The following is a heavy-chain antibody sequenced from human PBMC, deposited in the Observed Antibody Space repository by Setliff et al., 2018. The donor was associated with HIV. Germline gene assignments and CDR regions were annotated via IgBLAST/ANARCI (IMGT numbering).Heavy chain of an antibody. J-gene: IGHJ3*02. CDR1: GFTFSDYW. V-gene: IGHV3-74*01. CDR3: ARAGSDYAYDI. Sequence: GGSLRLSCAASGFTFSDYWMHWVRQVPGKGLVYVSRINPDGSTTTYADSVEGRFTISRDNAKNTLYLQMNSLRGEDTAVYFCARAGSDYAYDIWGQGTKVTVSS. D-gene: IGHD2-21*02. CDR2: INPDGSTT.